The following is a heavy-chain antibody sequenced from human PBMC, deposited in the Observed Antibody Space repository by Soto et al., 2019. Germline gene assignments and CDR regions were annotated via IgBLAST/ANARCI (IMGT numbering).Heavy chain of an antibody. J-gene: IGHJ4*02. CDR1: GGSISSYY. V-gene: IGHV4-59*01. D-gene: IGHD3-10*01. Sequence: QVQLQESGPGLVKPSETLSLTCTVSGGSISSYYWSWIRQPPGKGLEWIGYIYYSGSTNYNPSLKSRVTISVDTSKNQFSLKLSSVTAADTAVYYCARESRSGHFDYWGQGTLVTVSS. CDR3: ARESRSGHFDY. CDR2: IYYSGST.